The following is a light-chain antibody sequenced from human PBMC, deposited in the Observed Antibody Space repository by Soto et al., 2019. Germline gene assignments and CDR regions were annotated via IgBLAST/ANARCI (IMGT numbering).Light chain of an antibody. Sequence: DIQMTQSPSSLSASVGDSVTITCRASQSISRYLHWYQQKPGKAPKLLIYAASSLQSGVPSRFSGSGSGTDFTLTISSLQPEDFATYYCQQSYSTLYTFGQGTKLEIK. V-gene: IGKV1-39*01. CDR3: QQSYSTLYT. J-gene: IGKJ2*01. CDR1: QSISRY. CDR2: AAS.